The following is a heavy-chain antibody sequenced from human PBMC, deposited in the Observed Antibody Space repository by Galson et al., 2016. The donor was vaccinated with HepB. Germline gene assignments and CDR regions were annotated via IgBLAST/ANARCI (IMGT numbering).Heavy chain of an antibody. CDR2: ISSSSNFI. CDR3: ATYNWNCLSNYYYYYGLDV. V-gene: IGHV3-21*01. J-gene: IGHJ6*02. CDR1: GFTFSSYN. Sequence: SLRLSCAASGFTFSSYNMNWVRQAPGKGLEWVSSISSSSNFIYYADSVKGRFTISRDNAKNSLYLQMNSLRAEDTAVYCCATYNWNCLSNYYYYYGLDVWGQGTTVTVSS. D-gene: IGHD1-7*01.